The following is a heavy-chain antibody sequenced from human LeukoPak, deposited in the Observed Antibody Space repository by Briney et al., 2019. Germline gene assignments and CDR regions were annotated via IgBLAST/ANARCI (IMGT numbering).Heavy chain of an antibody. CDR3: ARGSSWFPFDS. Sequence: PGRSLRLSCAASGFGFSTYDMHWVRQAPGKGLDWVAVIWFDGSNKYYADSVKGRFTISRDNSKNTLYLQMNSLRAEDAAVYYCARGSSWFPFDSWGQGTLVTVSS. CDR2: IWFDGSNK. D-gene: IGHD6-13*01. V-gene: IGHV3-33*01. CDR1: GFGFSTYD. J-gene: IGHJ4*02.